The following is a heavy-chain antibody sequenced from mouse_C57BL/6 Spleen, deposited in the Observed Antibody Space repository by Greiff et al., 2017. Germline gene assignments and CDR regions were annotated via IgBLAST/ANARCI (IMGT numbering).Heavy chain of an antibody. CDR3: TTNYGSSYPFAY. J-gene: IGHJ3*01. D-gene: IGHD1-1*01. CDR1: GFNIKDYY. Sequence: VQLQQSGAELVRPGASVKLSCTASGFNIKDYYMHWVKQRPEQGLEWIGRIDPEDGDTEYAPKFQGKATMTADTSSNTAYLQLSSLTSEDTAVYYCTTNYGSSYPFAYWGQGTQVTVSA. CDR2: IDPEDGDT. V-gene: IGHV14-1*01.